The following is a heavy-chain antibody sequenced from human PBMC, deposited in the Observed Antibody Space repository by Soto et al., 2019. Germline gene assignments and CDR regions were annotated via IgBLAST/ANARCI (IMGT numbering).Heavy chain of an antibody. CDR3: AKEVAVFGVVITRTYGMDV. CDR2: ISWNSGSI. Sequence: PGGSMKLACAASGLTFDDYAMHWVRQAPGKGLEWVSGISWNSGSIGYADSVKGRFTISRDNAKNSLYLQMNSLRAEDTALHYCAKEVAVFGVVITRTYGMDVWGQGTTVTVSS. D-gene: IGHD3-3*01. J-gene: IGHJ6*02. V-gene: IGHV3-9*01. CDR1: GLTFDDYA.